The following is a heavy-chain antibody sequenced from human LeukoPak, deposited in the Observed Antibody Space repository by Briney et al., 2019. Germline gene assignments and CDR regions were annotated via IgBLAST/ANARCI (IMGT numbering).Heavy chain of an antibody. D-gene: IGHD6-19*01. V-gene: IGHV4-59*01. CDR1: GGSISSYY. CDR3: ARVSYSSGWSLFDY. Sequence: SETLSLTCTVSGGSISSYYWSWIRQPPGKGLEWIGYIYYSGSTNYNPSLKSRVTISVDTSKNQFSLKLSSVTAADTAVYYCARVSYSSGWSLFDYWGQGTLVTVSS. J-gene: IGHJ4*02. CDR2: IYYSGST.